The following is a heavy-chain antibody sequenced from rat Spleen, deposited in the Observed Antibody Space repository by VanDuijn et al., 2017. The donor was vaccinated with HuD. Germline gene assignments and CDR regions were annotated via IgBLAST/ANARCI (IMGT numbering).Heavy chain of an antibody. CDR2: ISPSGGST. J-gene: IGHJ3*01. Sequence: EVQLVESGGGLVQPGRSLKLSCAASGFTFSNYGMHWIRQAPTKGLEWVASISPSGGSTYYRDSVKGRFTISRDNAKSTLYLQMDSLRSEDTATYYCATGSSNWFAYWGQGTLVTVSS. CDR3: ATGSSNWFAY. V-gene: IGHV5-19*01. CDR1: GFTFSNYG.